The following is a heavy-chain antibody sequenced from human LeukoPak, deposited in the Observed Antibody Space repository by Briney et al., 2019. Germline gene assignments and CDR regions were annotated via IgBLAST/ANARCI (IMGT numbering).Heavy chain of an antibody. V-gene: IGHV3-33*01. Sequence: PGGSLRLSCAASGFTFSIHGMHGVRQAPGKGLGWVAIIWHDGSNKYYADSVKGRFTISRDNSQNTLYLQMNSLRAEDTAVYYCARGSDGWFAFDYWGQGILVTVSS. CDR3: ARGSDGWFAFDY. J-gene: IGHJ4*02. CDR2: IWHDGSNK. D-gene: IGHD6-19*01. CDR1: GFTFSIHG.